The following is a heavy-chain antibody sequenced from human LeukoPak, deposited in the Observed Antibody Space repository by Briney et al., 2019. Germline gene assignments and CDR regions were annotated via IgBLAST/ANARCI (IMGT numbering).Heavy chain of an antibody. J-gene: IGHJ5*02. CDR2: INSDSSSI. CDR1: GFTFSSYG. D-gene: IGHD3-10*01. CDR3: ARDGRSNYYGSGSYVYWFDP. V-gene: IGHV3-21*01. Sequence: PGGSLRLSCAASGFTFSSYGMSWVRQAPGKGLEWVSSINSDSSSIYYADSVKGRFTISRDNAKNSLYLQMNSLRAEDTAVYYCARDGRSNYYGSGSYVYWFDPWGQGTLVTVSS.